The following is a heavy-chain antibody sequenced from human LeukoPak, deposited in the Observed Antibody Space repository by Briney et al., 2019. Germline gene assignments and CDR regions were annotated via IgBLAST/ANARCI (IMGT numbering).Heavy chain of an antibody. V-gene: IGHV4-59*01. J-gene: IGHJ4*02. CDR2: IYYSGST. Sequence: SETLSLTCTVSGVSISSYYWSWIRQPPGKGLEGSGYIYYSGSTNYNPSLKSRVTISVATSKHQFSLKLSSVTAGDTAVYYCASYGSGIFDYWGQATLHTVSP. CDR3: ASYGSGIFDY. CDR1: GVSISSYY. D-gene: IGHD3-10*01.